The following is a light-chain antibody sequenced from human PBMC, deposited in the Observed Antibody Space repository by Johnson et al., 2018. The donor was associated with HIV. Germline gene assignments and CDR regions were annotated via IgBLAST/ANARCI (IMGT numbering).Light chain of an antibody. V-gene: IGLV1-51*01. J-gene: IGLJ1*01. CDR2: DNN. CDR3: GTWDSSLSAYV. CDR1: RSNIGNNY. Sequence: QSVLTQPPSVSAAPGQKVTISCSGSRSNIGNNYVSWYQQLPGTAPRIVTYDNNKRPSGIPDRLPGSKYGTSGTLGIPGLQNEDEADYYCGTWDSSLSAYVFGNGTKVTVL.